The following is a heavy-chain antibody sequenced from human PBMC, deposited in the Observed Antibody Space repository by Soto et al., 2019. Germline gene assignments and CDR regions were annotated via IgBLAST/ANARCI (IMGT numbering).Heavy chain of an antibody. J-gene: IGHJ4*02. Sequence: GGSLRLSCAASGFTFSDYYMSWIRQAPGKGLEWVSYMSSSGSTIYYADSVKGRFTISRDNAKNSLYLQMNSLRAEDTAVYYCARVMDYGDFFDYWGQGTLVTVSS. V-gene: IGHV3-11*01. CDR2: MSSSGSTI. CDR3: ARVMDYGDFFDY. CDR1: GFTFSDYY. D-gene: IGHD4-17*01.